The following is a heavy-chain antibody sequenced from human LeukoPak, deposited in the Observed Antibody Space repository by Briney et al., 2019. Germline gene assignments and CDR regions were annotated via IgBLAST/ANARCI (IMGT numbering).Heavy chain of an antibody. CDR2: INHSGST. D-gene: IGHD4-17*01. J-gene: IGHJ1*01. Sequence: SETLSLTCAVYGGSFSGYYWSWIRQPLGKGLEWIGEINHSGSTNYNPSLKSRVTISVDTSKNQFSLKLSSVTAADTAVYYCARGRAFFYGDYAGGYFQHWGQGTLVTVSS. CDR1: GGSFSGYY. V-gene: IGHV4-34*01. CDR3: ARGRAFFYGDYAGGYFQH.